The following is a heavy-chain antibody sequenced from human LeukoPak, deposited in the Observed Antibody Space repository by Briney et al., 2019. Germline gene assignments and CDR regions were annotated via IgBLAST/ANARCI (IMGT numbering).Heavy chain of an antibody. CDR1: GFTFSDYY. J-gene: IGHJ4*02. CDR2: ISSSGSTI. CDR3: AGSSGYSYGYIDY. V-gene: IGHV3-11*04. Sequence: GGSLRLSCAASGFTFSDYYMSWLRQAPGKGLEWVSYISSSGSTIYYADSVKGRFTISRDNAENSLYLQMNSLRAEDTAVYYCAGSSGYSYGYIDYWGQGTLVTVSS. D-gene: IGHD5-18*01.